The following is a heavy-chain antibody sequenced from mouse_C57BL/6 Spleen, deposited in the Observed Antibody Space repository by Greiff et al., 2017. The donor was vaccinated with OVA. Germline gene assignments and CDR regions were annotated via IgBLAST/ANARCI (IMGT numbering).Heavy chain of an antibody. CDR2: IDPSDSET. V-gene: IGHV1-52*01. CDR3: ARFYGNYVDYYAMDY. Sequence: QVQLQQPGAELVRPGSSVKLSCKASGYTFTSYWMHWVKQRPIQGLEWIGNIDPSDSETHYNQKFKDKATLTVDKSSSTAYMQLSSLTSEDSAVYDCARFYGNYVDYYAMDYWGQGTSVTVSS. CDR1: GYTFTSYW. J-gene: IGHJ4*01. D-gene: IGHD2-1*01.